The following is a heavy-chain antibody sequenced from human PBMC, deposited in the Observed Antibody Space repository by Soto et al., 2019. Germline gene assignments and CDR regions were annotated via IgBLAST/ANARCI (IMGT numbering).Heavy chain of an antibody. D-gene: IGHD2-15*01. V-gene: IGHV3-11*06. J-gene: IGHJ6*02. CDR3: AREGGYDSGCSSYHFGMDV. Sequence: QVQLVESGGGLVEPGGALRLSCGASGFTFRDHNMNWIRQAPGKGLEWVSHISSSGDYTNYADSVKGRFTISRDNAKESLSLQMNALRAEDKAVYYCAREGGYDSGCSSYHFGMDVWGQGTTVTVSS. CDR1: GFTFRDHN. CDR2: ISSSGDYT.